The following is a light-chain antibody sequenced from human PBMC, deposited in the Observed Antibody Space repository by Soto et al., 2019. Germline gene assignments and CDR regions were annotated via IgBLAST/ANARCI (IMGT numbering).Light chain of an antibody. J-gene: IGKJ1*01. Sequence: DIQMTQSPSSLSASVGDRVTIICRASQSVSTRLAWYQQKPGKAPKVLIYDASSWAGGVPSRLTGSGSGTEFTLTIDSLQAEDVAVYYCQQYYTTPTWTFGQGTKVDIK. V-gene: IGKV1-5*02. CDR1: QSVSTR. CDR3: QQYYTTPTWT. CDR2: DAS.